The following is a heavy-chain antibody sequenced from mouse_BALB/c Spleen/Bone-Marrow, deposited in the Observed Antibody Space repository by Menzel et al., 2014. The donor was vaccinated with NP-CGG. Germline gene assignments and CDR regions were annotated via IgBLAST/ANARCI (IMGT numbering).Heavy chain of an antibody. V-gene: IGHV2-2*02. CDR1: GFSLTNYG. J-gene: IGHJ3*01. Sequence: VQLQQSGPGLVQPSQSLSISCTVSGFSLTNYGVHWVRQSPGQGLEWLGVVWSGERTDYNAAFISRLSISKDNSKSQVFFKMNSLQPNDTAMYYCARMREDYDGFAYWGQGTLVTVSA. CDR2: VWSGERT. D-gene: IGHD2-4*01. CDR3: ARMREDYDGFAY.